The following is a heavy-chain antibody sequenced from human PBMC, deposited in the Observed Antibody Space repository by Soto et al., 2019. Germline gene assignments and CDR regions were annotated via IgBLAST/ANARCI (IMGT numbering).Heavy chain of an antibody. CDR1: GFTFSKYW. V-gene: IGHV3-74*01. Sequence: EVQLVESGGGLVQPGKALRLSCAASGFTFSKYWMHWLRQAPGKGPVWVSYISSDGTTTDYADSVKGRFTISRDNAKNTLYLQMDSLRVEDTAVYYCAIQDCTNDVCLEAAVTVGGALEYWGQGAQVTVSS. J-gene: IGHJ4*02. D-gene: IGHD2-8*01. CDR3: AIQDCTNDVCLEAAVTVGGALEY. CDR2: ISSDGTTT.